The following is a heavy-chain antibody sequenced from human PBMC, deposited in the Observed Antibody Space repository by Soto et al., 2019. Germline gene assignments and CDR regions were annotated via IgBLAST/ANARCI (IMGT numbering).Heavy chain of an antibody. CDR2: VYNSGST. D-gene: IGHD3-9*01. CDR3: ARVPLTTYFDL. Sequence: QVQLQESGPGLVKPSETLSLTCTVSGGSVSGGSYCWSWLRQPPGKGLECIGYVYNSGSTTYNPSPKSRVTISVDTSTTPCSLGLSSVTAADTAVYYCARVPLTTYFDLWGRGTLVTVSS. J-gene: IGHJ2*01. V-gene: IGHV4-61*01. CDR1: GGSVSGGSYC.